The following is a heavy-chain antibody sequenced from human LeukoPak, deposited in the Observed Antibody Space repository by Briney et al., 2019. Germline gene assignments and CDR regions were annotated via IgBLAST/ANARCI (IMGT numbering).Heavy chain of an antibody. CDR3: ARDRGGRQLVDY. V-gene: IGHV3-30*04. J-gene: IGHJ4*02. CDR1: GFTFSSYA. D-gene: IGHD6-6*01. CDR2: ISYDGSNK. Sequence: GGSLRLSCAASGFTFSSYAMHWVRQAPGKGLEWVAVISYDGSNKYYADSVKGRFTISRDNSKNTLYLQMNSLRAEDTAVYYCARDRGGRQLVDYWGQGILVTVPS.